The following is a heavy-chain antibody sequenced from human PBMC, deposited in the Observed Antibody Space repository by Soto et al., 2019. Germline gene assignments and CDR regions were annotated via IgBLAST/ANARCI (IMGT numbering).Heavy chain of an antibody. D-gene: IGHD3-10*01. CDR1: GGSFSGYY. Sequence: PSETLSLTCAVYGGSFSGYYWNWIRQPPGKGLEWIGEINHSGSTNYNPSLKSRVTISVDTSKNQFSLKLSSVTAADTAVYYCARGNVLLWFGVDYYYYGMDVWGQGTTVTVSS. CDR2: INHSGST. V-gene: IGHV4-34*01. J-gene: IGHJ6*02. CDR3: ARGNVLLWFGVDYYYYGMDV.